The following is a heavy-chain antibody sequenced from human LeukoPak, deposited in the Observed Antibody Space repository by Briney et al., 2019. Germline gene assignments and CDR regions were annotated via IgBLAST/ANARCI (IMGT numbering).Heavy chain of an antibody. Sequence: SETLSLTCTVSGGSIRSSYYYWGWIRQPPGKGLEWIGSIYDSGSTYYNPSLKSRVTISVDTSKNQFSLKLSSVTAADTAVYYCARLGYTIAAAGQDDYWGQGTLVTASS. CDR3: ARLGYTIAAAGQDDY. V-gene: IGHV4-39*07. CDR1: GGSIRSSYYY. CDR2: IYDSGST. D-gene: IGHD6-13*01. J-gene: IGHJ4*02.